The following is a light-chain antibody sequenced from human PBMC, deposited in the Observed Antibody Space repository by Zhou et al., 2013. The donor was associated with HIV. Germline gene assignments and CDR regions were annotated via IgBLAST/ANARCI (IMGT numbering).Light chain of an antibody. CDR1: QSVSTY. Sequence: IQMTQSPSTLSASVETDHITCRASQSVSTYLAWYQQRPGRAPKLLVSGASTLESGVPSTFSGSGSGTEFSLSISSLRPDDFATYYCQQYDNYPYTFGQGTKLEMK. CDR2: GAS. CDR3: QQYDNYPYT. V-gene: IGKV1-5*01. J-gene: IGKJ2*01.